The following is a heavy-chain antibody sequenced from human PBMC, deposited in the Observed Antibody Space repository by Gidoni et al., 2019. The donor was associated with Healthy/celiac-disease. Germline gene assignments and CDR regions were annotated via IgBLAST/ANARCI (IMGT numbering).Heavy chain of an antibody. Sequence: QLQLQESGPGLVKPSETLSLTFTVSGGSISSSSYYWGWIRQPPGKGLEWIGSIYYSGSTYYNPSLKSRVTISVDTSKNQFSLKLSSVTAADTAVYYCASSIRELNFDYWGQGTLVTVSS. CDR1: GGSISSSSYY. J-gene: IGHJ4*02. D-gene: IGHD1-7*01. V-gene: IGHV4-39*01. CDR2: IYYSGST. CDR3: ASSIRELNFDY.